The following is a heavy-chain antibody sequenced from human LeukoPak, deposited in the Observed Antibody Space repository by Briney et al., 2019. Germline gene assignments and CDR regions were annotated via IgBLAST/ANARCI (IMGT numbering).Heavy chain of an antibody. J-gene: IGHJ4*02. CDR2: INTNTGNP. Sequence: ASVNVSCKASGYTFTSYAMNWVRQAPGQGLEWMGWINTNTGNPTYAQGFTGRFVFSLDTSVSTAYLQISSLKAEDTAVYYCARETHPPVTSGFDYWGQGTLVTVSS. V-gene: IGHV7-4-1*02. D-gene: IGHD4-17*01. CDR3: ARETHPPVTSGFDY. CDR1: GYTFTSYA.